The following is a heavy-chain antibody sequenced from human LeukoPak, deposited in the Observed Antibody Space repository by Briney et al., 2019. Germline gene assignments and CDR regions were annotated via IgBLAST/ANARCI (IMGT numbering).Heavy chain of an antibody. CDR3: ARDRIAVAGTRGYNWFDP. D-gene: IGHD6-19*01. Sequence: SQTLSLTCTASGGSISSGSYCLSWIRQPAGKGLEWIGRLYTSGGTNYHPSLKSRVTISVDTTTNHSSLKLSSVTAADTAVYYCARDRIAVAGTRGYNWFDPWGQGTLVTVSS. J-gene: IGHJ5*02. CDR1: GGSISSGSYC. CDR2: LYTSGGT. V-gene: IGHV4-61*02.